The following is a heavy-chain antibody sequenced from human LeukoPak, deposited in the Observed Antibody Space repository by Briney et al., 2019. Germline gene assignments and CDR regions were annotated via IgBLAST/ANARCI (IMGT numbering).Heavy chain of an antibody. D-gene: IGHD6-19*01. J-gene: IGHJ4*02. Sequence: GGSLRLSCAASGFTFSSYAMTWVRQAPGKGLEWVANIKQDGSQKYYVDSVKGRFTISRDNAKNSLYLQMNSLRAEDTAVYYCAGSSGCLTAYWGQGTLVTVSS. CDR1: GFTFSSYA. CDR2: IKQDGSQK. CDR3: AGSSGCLTAY. V-gene: IGHV3-7*01.